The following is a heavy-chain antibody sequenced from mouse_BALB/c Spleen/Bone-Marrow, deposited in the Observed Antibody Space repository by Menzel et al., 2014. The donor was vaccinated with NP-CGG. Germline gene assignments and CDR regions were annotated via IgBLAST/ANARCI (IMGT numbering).Heavy chain of an antibody. J-gene: IGHJ4*01. V-gene: IGHV3-8*02. CDR1: GDSITSGY. CDR2: ISYSGST. D-gene: IGHD4-1*01. Sequence: EVKLMESGPSLVKPSQTLSLPCSVTGDSITSGYCNWIRTFPGNKLEYMGYISYSGSTYYNPSLKSRISITRDTSKNQYYLQLNSVTTEDTATYYCATGNAMDYWGQGTSVTVSS. CDR3: ATGNAMDY.